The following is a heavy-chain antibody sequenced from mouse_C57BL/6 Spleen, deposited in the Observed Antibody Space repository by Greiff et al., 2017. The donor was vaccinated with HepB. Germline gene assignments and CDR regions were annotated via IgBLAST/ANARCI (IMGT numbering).Heavy chain of an antibody. CDR2: ISDGGSYT. Sequence: EVMLVESGGGLVKPGGSLKLSCAASGFTFSSYAMSWVRQTPEKRLEWVATISDGGSYTYYPDNVKGRFTISRDNAKNNLYLQMSHLKSEDTAMYYCARENYCGSSYVDAMDYWGQGTSVTVSS. V-gene: IGHV5-4*01. CDR1: GFTFSSYA. D-gene: IGHD1-1*01. J-gene: IGHJ4*01. CDR3: ARENYCGSSYVDAMDY.